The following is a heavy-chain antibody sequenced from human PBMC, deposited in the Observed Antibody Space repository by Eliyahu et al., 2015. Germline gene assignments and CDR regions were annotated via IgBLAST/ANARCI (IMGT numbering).Heavy chain of an antibody. CDR3: ARGGYNREYYFDY. CDR1: GGXISSYX. J-gene: IGHJ4*02. CDR2: IYTSGST. V-gene: IGHV4-4*07. D-gene: IGHD5-24*01. Sequence: QVQLQESDPGLVKPSEXLSLTCXXXGGXISSYXWRWXRQPAGKGLEWIGRIYTSGSTNYNPSLKSRVTMSVDTSKNQFSLKLSSVTAADTAVYYCARGGYNREYYFDYWGQGTLVTVSS.